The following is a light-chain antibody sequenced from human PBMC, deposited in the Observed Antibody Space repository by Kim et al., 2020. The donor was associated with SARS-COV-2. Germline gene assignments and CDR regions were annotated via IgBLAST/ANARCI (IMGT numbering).Light chain of an antibody. V-gene: IGLV2-14*03. CDR2: DVS. J-gene: IGLJ1*01. CDR1: RRDVGGYNY. CDR3: SSYTSSSTNV. Sequence: GQSAPTPCPGTRRDVGGYNYVSWYQQHPGKAPKLMIYDVSNRPSGVSNRFSGSKSGNTASLTISGLQAGDEADYYCSSYTSSSTNVFGTGTKVTVL.